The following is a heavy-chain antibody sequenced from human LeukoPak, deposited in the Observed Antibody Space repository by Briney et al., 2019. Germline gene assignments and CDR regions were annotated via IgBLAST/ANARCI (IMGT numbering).Heavy chain of an antibody. V-gene: IGHV3-21*01. CDR3: AREAGTRYDWFDP. D-gene: IGHD6-19*01. Sequence: PGGSLRLSCAASGFTFSSYSMNWVRQAPGKGLEWVSSISSSSSYIYYADSVKGRFTISRDNAKNSLYLQMNSLRAEDTAVYYCAREAGTRYDWFDPWGQGTLVTVSS. CDR2: ISSSSSYI. CDR1: GFTFSSYS. J-gene: IGHJ5*02.